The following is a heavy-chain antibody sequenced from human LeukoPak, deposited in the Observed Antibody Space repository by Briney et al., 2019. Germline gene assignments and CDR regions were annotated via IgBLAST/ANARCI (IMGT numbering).Heavy chain of an antibody. CDR1: GGSISSYY. V-gene: IGHV4-59*01. J-gene: IGHJ4*02. D-gene: IGHD5-18*01. CDR3: ARDHTAMGVDY. Sequence: SETLSLTCTVSGGSISSYYWSWIRQPPGKGLEWIGYIYYSGSTYYNPSLKSRVTISVDTSKNQFSLKLSSVTAADTAVYYCARDHTAMGVDYWGQGTLVTVSS. CDR2: IYYSGST.